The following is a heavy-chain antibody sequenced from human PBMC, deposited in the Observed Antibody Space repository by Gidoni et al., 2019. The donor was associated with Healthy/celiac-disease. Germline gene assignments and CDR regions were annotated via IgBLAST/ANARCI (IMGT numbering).Heavy chain of an antibody. CDR2: ISGRGGST. Sequence: EVQLLESGGGLVQPGGSLRLSCAASGFTFSSYGMSWVLQAPGKGLEWVSAISGRGGSTYYADSVKGRFTISRDNSKNTLYLQMNSLRAEDTAVYYCAKSSGWYEYYFDYWGQGTLVTVSS. D-gene: IGHD6-19*01. CDR3: AKSSGWYEYYFDY. CDR1: GFTFSSYG. V-gene: IGHV3-23*01. J-gene: IGHJ4*02.